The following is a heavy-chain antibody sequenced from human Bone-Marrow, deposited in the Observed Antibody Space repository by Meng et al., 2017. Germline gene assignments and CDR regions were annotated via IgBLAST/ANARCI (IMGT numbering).Heavy chain of an antibody. CDR3: ARSMAVPLY. CDR2: IKQDGSEK. V-gene: IGHV3-7*01. Sequence: GESLKISCAASGFTFSSYWMSWVRQAPGKGLEWVANIKQDGSEKDYVDSVKGRFTISRDNAKNSLYLQMNSLRVEDTAVYYCARSMAVPLYWGQGTLVTVSS. J-gene: IGHJ4*02. D-gene: IGHD5-24*01. CDR1: GFTFSSYW.